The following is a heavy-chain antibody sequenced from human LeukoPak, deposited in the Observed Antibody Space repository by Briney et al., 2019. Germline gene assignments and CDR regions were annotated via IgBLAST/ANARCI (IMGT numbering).Heavy chain of an antibody. Sequence: PFETPSLPCSVSGGSITSHFWSWIRQPPRKGLELIGFIPYSGSTNYNPSLKSRVTISPDTSKNQLFLKLNSVTAADTAVYYCARLVWLGESPGSWFDSWGQGTLVTVSS. CDR2: IPYSGST. V-gene: IGHV4-59*11. D-gene: IGHD3-10*01. CDR3: ARLVWLGESPGSWFDS. CDR1: GGSITSHF. J-gene: IGHJ5*01.